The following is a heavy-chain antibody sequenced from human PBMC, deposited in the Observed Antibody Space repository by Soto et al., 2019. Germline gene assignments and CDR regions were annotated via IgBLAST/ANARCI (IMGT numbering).Heavy chain of an antibody. D-gene: IGHD3-22*01. CDR1: GGSISSGGYY. Sequence: PSETLSLTCTVSGGSISSGGYYWRWIRQHPGKGLEWIGYIYYSGSTYYNPSLKSRVTISVDTSKNQFSLKLSSVTAADTAVYYCARVKYYYDSSGYSDYYYYGMDVWGQGTTVTVSS. V-gene: IGHV4-31*03. CDR3: ARVKYYYDSSGYSDYYYYGMDV. J-gene: IGHJ6*02. CDR2: IYYSGST.